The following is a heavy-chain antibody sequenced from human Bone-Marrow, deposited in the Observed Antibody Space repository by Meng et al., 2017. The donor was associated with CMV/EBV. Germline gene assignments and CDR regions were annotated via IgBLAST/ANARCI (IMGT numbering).Heavy chain of an antibody. CDR3: ARSLNYDYVWGSYRRPGYYFDY. J-gene: IGHJ4*02. Sequence: SETLSLTCAVYGGSFSGYYWSWIRQPPGKGLEWIGEINHSGSTNYNPSLKSRVTISVDTSKNQFSLKLSSVTAADTAVYYCARSLNYDYVWGSYRRPGYYFDYRGQGTLVTVSS. CDR1: GGSFSGYY. D-gene: IGHD3-16*02. V-gene: IGHV4-34*01. CDR2: INHSGST.